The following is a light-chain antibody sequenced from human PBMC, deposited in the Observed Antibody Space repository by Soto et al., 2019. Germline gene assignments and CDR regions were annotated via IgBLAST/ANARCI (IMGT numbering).Light chain of an antibody. CDR1: QSVSSN. V-gene: IGKV3-15*01. J-gene: IGKJ4*01. Sequence: EIVMTHSPATLPLSPGQRATLSCTASQSVSSNLAWYQQKPGQAPRLLVYGASTRATGIPARFSGSGSGTESTLTISSLQSEDFAVYYCQQYTNWPLTFGGGTKVDIK. CDR3: QQYTNWPLT. CDR2: GAS.